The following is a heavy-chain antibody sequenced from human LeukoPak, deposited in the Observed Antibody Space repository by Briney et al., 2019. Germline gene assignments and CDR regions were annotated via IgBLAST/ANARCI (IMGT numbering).Heavy chain of an antibody. V-gene: IGHV1-18*01. CDR2: ISAYNGNT. D-gene: IGHD3-22*01. CDR3: ARGVTYYYDSSGYPPTEDNAFDI. Sequence: GASVKVSCKASGYTFTSYGISWVRQAPGQGLEWMGWISAYNGNTNYAQKLQGRVTMTTDTSTSTAYMELRSLRSDDTAVYYCARGVTYYYDSSGYPPTEDNAFDIWGQGTMVTVSS. J-gene: IGHJ3*02. CDR1: GYTFTSYG.